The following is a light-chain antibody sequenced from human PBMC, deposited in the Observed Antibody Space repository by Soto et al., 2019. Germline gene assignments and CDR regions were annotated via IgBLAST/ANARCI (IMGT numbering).Light chain of an antibody. J-gene: IGLJ2*01. CDR1: SSDVGGYNY. CDR2: DVT. Sequence: QSALTQPRSVSGSPGQSVTISCTGTSSDVGGYNYVSWYQQHPGKAPKLMIYDVTKRPSGVPGRFSGSKSGNTASLTISGLQAEDEADYHCCSYAGSYTLVFGGGTQLTVL. V-gene: IGLV2-11*01. CDR3: CSYAGSYTLV.